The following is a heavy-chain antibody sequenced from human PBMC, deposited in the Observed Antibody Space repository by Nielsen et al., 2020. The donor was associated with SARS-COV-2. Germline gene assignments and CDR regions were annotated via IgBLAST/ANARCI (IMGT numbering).Heavy chain of an antibody. CDR3: ARVPFGSSFIDY. V-gene: IGHV3-21*01. Sequence: GGSLRLSCAASGFTFSSYSMNWVRQAPGKGLEWVSSISSSSSYIYYADSVKGRFTISRDNAKNSLYLQMNSLRAEDTAVYYCARVPFGSSFIDYWGQGTLVTVSS. J-gene: IGHJ4*02. CDR2: ISSSSSYI. CDR1: GFTFSSYS. D-gene: IGHD6-13*01.